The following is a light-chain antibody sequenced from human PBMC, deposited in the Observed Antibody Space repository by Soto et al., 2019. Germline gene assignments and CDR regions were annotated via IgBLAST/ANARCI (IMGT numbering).Light chain of an antibody. V-gene: IGKV3-20*01. CDR1: QSVAKNY. Sequence: EIVLTQSLGTLSLSPGERATLSCRASQSVAKNYLAWYQQEPGQAPRPLIYGPSSRATGIPDRFSGSGSGTDFTLTLRRLEPEDFAVYYCHQYASSPHTFGQGTKVEIK. CDR2: GPS. J-gene: IGKJ1*01. CDR3: HQYASSPHT.